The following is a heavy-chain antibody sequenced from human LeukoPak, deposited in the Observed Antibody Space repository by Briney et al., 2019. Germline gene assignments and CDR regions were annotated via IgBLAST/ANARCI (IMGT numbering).Heavy chain of an antibody. CDR3: AKDPVLGFGEFHYFDY. Sequence: GGSLRLSCAASGFTFSSYGMHWVRQAPGKGLEWVAFIRYDGSNKYYADSVKGRFTISRDNSKNTLYLQMNSLRAEDTAVYYCAKDPVLGFGEFHYFDYWGQGTLVTVSS. V-gene: IGHV3-30*02. J-gene: IGHJ4*02. CDR1: GFTFSSYG. CDR2: IRYDGSNK. D-gene: IGHD3-10*01.